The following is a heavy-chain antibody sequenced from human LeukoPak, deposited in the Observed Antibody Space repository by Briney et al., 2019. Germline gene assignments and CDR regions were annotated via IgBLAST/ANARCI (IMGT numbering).Heavy chain of an antibody. CDR2: MNLDGSEK. V-gene: IGHV3-7*01. D-gene: IGHD2-8*01. J-gene: IGHJ4*02. CDR3: ARDATYCTNGVCYTRFDY. CDR1: GFTFTSHW. Sequence: GGSLRLSCAASGFTFTSHWMSWVGQAPGKGLEWVARMNLDGSEKYYVDSVKGRFTISRDNAKTSLYLEMNSLRAEDTAVYYCARDATYCTNGVCYTRFDYWGQGTLVTVSS.